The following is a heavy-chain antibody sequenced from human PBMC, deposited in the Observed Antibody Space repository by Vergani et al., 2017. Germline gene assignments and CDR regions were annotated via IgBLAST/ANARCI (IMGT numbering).Heavy chain of an antibody. J-gene: IGHJ4*02. CDR3: AIYIVGAADY. V-gene: IGHV4-39*07. Sequence: QVQLQESGPGLVKPSETLSLTCTVSNDSVSNTFYYWGWIRQPPGKGLEWIGEINHSGSTNYNPSLKSRVTISVDTSKNQFSLKLSSVTAADTAVYYCAIYIVGAADYWGQGTLVTVSS. CDR1: NDSVSNTFYY. D-gene: IGHD1-26*01. CDR2: INHSGST.